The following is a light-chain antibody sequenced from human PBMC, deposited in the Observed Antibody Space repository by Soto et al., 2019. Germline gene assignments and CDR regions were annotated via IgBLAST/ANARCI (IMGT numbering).Light chain of an antibody. CDR3: QQYGRSPWT. J-gene: IGKJ1*01. V-gene: IGKV3-20*01. Sequence: EIVLTQSPGTLSLSPGERATLSCRASQSVSSSYLAWYQQKPGQAPRLLIYRASSRATGIPDRFRGSGSGTDFTLTISRLEPEDFAVYYCQQYGRSPWTFGQGTKVEIK. CDR1: QSVSSSY. CDR2: RAS.